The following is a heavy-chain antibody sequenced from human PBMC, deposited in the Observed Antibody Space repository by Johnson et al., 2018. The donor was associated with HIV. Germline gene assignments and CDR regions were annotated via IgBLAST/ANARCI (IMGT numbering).Heavy chain of an antibody. D-gene: IGHD1-26*01. CDR1: GFTFSSYA. V-gene: IGHV3-9*01. Sequence: EVQLVESGGGLVQPGGSLRLSCAASGFTFSSYAMSWVRQAPGKGLEWVSGISWNSGSIAYADSVKGRFTISRDNAKNSLYLQMNSLRAEDTALYYCTSDRRGSSGAFDIWGQGTMVTVSS. J-gene: IGHJ3*02. CDR2: ISWNSGSI. CDR3: TSDRRGSSGAFDI.